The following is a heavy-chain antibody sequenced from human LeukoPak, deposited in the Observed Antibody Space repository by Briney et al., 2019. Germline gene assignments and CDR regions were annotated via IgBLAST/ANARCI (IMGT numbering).Heavy chain of an antibody. CDR1: GYSFTSYG. CDR3: ARWRRNYYDSSGYYYFAFDM. J-gene: IGHJ3*02. D-gene: IGHD3-22*01. CDR2: ISGYNGNT. V-gene: IGHV1-18*01. Sequence: ASVKVSCKASGYSFTSYGFSWVRQAPGQGLEWMGWISGYNGNTNYAQKLQGRVTMTTDTPTSTAYMELRSLSSDDTAVYYCARWRRNYYDSSGYYYFAFDMWGQGTTVSVSS.